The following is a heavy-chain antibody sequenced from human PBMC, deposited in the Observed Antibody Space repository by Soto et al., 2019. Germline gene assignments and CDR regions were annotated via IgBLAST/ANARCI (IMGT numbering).Heavy chain of an antibody. D-gene: IGHD3-22*01. V-gene: IGHV4-38-2*01. Sequence: DAVSLTCAVSAYSISSDYYWGWIRQPPGKGLEWIGSVYHTGSTYYNPSLKSRVTISVDTSKNQFSLKLSSVTAADTAVYYCARAPHDSFFDFWGQATLVTVSS. CDR3: ARAPHDSFFDF. CDR1: AYSISSDYY. J-gene: IGHJ4*02. CDR2: VYHTGST.